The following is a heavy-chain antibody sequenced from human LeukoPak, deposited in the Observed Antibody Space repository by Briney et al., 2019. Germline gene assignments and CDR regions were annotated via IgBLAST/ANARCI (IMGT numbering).Heavy chain of an antibody. Sequence: SETLSLTCTVSGYSISSGYYWGWIRQPPGKGLEWIGSIYHSGSTYYNPSLKSRVTISVDTSKNQFSLKLSSVTAADTAVYYCARAGGDIVVVVAATPVNYFDYWGQGTLVTVSS. CDR1: GYSISSGYY. CDR2: IYHSGST. J-gene: IGHJ4*02. CDR3: ARAGGDIVVVVAATPVNYFDY. V-gene: IGHV4-38-2*02. D-gene: IGHD2-15*01.